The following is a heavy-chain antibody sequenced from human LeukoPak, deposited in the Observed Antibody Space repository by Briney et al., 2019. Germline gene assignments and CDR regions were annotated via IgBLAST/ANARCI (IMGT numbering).Heavy chain of an antibody. CDR3: ARTARSTMIVVVIARHFDY. Sequence: GGSLRLSCAASGFTFSDYYMSWIRQAPGKGLEWVSYISSSGSTIYYADSVKGRFTISRDNAKNSLYLQMNSLRAEDTAVYYCARTARSTMIVVVIARHFDYWGQGTLVTVSS. CDR1: GFTFSDYY. V-gene: IGHV3-11*01. CDR2: ISSSGSTI. J-gene: IGHJ4*02. D-gene: IGHD3-22*01.